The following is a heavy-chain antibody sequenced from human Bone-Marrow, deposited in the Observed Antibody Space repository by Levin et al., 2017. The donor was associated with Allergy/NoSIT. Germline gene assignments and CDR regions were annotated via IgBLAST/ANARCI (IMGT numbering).Heavy chain of an antibody. J-gene: IGHJ3*02. V-gene: IGHV4-31*03. CDR2: ISYMGST. Sequence: SETLSLTCTVSGASISSAPHYWSWIRQHPGKGLEWIGYISYMGSTHYNPSLKSRVAISLDTSNNHFSLKLTSVAAADTALYYCAREWVVAPATDAFDIWGPGTMVTVSS. CDR1: GASISSAPHY. CDR3: AREWVVAPATDAFDI. D-gene: IGHD5-12*01.